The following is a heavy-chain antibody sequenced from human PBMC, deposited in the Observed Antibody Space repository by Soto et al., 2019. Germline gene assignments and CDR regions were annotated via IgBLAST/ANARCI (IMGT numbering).Heavy chain of an antibody. CDR2: MSHDGNIK. Sequence: GGSLRLSCAASGFTFSSHTMHWVRQAPGKGLEWLSLMSHDGNIKFYADSVKGRFTISRDNSKNTVYLQMSSLRVEDTAVYYCVKGEYYYDSSGYYPFDYWGQGTLVTVS. V-gene: IGHV3-30*14. CDR3: VKGEYYYDSSGYYPFDY. CDR1: GFTFSSHT. J-gene: IGHJ4*02. D-gene: IGHD3-22*01.